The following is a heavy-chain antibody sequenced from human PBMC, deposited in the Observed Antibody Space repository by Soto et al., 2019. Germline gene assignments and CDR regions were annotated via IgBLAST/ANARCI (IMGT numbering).Heavy chain of an antibody. CDR1: GFSFSSYS. D-gene: IGHD2-15*01. V-gene: IGHV3-21*01. Sequence: EVQLVESGGGLVKPGGSLRLSCAASGFSFSSYSMNWVRQAPGKGLEWVSSISSSASHINYADSVKGRFTISRENAKKPLYLQMNSLRAEDTAVYYCARGYTGYCSGGTCYWFDPWGQGTLVTVSS. J-gene: IGHJ5*02. CDR3: ARGYTGYCSGGTCYWFDP. CDR2: ISSSASHI.